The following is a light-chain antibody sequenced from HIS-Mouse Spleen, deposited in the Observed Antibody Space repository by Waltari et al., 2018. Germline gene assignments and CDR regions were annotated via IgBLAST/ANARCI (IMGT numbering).Light chain of an antibody. CDR3: YSTDSSGNHRV. J-gene: IGLJ2*01. Sequence: SYELTQPPSVSVSPGQTARITCSGDALPKTYAYWYQQKSGQAPVLVIYEDSKRPSGIPGRVAGSSSGTMATLTISGAQVEDEADYYCYSTDSSGNHRVFGGGTKLTVL. CDR2: EDS. V-gene: IGLV3-10*01. CDR1: ALPKTY.